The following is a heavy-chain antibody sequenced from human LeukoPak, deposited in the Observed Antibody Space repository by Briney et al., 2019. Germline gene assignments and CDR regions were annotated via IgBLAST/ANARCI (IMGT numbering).Heavy chain of an antibody. V-gene: IGHV3-23*01. J-gene: IGHJ4*02. Sequence: GGSLRLSCAASGFTFSSYAMNWVRQAPGKGLEWVSSISDTDDSTYDADSVKGRFSISRDNSKNTLYLQMNSLRAEDTAIYYCAKEHMAAAVYYFDYWGQGTLVTVSS. CDR3: AKEHMAAAVYYFDY. CDR2: ISDTDDST. CDR1: GFTFSSYA. D-gene: IGHD6-13*01.